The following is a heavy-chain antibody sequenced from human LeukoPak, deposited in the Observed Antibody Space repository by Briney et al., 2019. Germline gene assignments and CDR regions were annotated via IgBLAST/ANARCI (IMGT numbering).Heavy chain of an antibody. D-gene: IGHD2-2*01. CDR1: GYTFTSYG. V-gene: IGHV1-18*01. Sequence: ASVAVSCTASGYTFTSYGISWVRQAPGQGLEWMGWISAYNGNTNYAQKLQGRVTMTTDTSTSTAYMELRSLRSDDTAVYYCGLSTSWVLGAFDIWGQGTMVTVSS. J-gene: IGHJ3*02. CDR2: ISAYNGNT. CDR3: GLSTSWVLGAFDI.